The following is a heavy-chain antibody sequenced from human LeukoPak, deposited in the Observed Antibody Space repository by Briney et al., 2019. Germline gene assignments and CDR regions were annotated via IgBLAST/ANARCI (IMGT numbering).Heavy chain of an antibody. CDR2: ISWNSGSI. V-gene: IGHV3-9*01. D-gene: IGHD6-19*01. Sequence: GGSLRLSCAASGFTFDDYAMHWVRQAPGKGLEGVSGISWNSGSIGYADSVKGRFTISRDNAKNSLYLQMNSLRAEDTALYYCAKDHQWLAVFDYWGQGTLVTVSS. CDR1: GFTFDDYA. J-gene: IGHJ4*02. CDR3: AKDHQWLAVFDY.